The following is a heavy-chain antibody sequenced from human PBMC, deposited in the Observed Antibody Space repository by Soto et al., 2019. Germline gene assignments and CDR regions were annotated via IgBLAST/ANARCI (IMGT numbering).Heavy chain of an antibody. CDR2: IFYIGTT. J-gene: IGHJ4*02. CDR1: GDSISSGCYS. V-gene: IGHV4-31*03. D-gene: IGHD4-17*01. CDR3: ARGRIRSRYFDY. Sequence: SETLSLTGTVSGDSISSGCYSWNWIRHHPGKRLQWIGYIFYIGTTFYNPSLKSRLSMSVDTSNNQFSLNLTSVTAADTAVYFCARGRIRSRYFDYSGPGALV.